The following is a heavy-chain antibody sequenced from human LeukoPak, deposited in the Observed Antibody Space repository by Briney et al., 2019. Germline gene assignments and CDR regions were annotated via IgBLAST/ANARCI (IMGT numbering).Heavy chain of an antibody. Sequence: PGGSLRLSCAASGFTFSSYGMHWVRQAPGKGLEWVAFIRYDGSNKYYADSVKGRFTISRDNSKNTLCLQMNSLRAEDTAVYYCAKYNKRVNWFDPWGQGTLVTVSS. CDR1: GFTFSSYG. J-gene: IGHJ5*02. CDR3: AKYNKRVNWFDP. V-gene: IGHV3-30*02. D-gene: IGHD5-24*01. CDR2: IRYDGSNK.